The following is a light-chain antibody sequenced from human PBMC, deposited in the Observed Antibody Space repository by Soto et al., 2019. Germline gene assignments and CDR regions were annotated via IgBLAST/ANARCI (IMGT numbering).Light chain of an antibody. J-gene: IGKJ4*01. CDR2: AAS. CDR1: QDISNY. Sequence: DIQMTQSPSSLSASVGDRVTITCRASQDISNYLAWYQQKPGKVPKLLIYAASTLQSGVPSRFSGSGSGTDFTLTISSLQPEDVATYYCQKDNSAPRTFGGGTKGEIK. CDR3: QKDNSAPRT. V-gene: IGKV1-27*01.